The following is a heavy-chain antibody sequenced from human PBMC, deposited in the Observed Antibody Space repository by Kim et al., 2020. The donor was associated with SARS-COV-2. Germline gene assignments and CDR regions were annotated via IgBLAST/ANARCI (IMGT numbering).Heavy chain of an antibody. V-gene: IGHV3-30*18. Sequence: GGSLRLSCAASGFTFSSYGMHWVRQAPGKGLEWVAVISYDGSNKYYADSVKGRFTISRDNSKNTLYLQMNSLRAEDTAVYYCAKDRALLWFGDLYYGMDVWGQGTTVTVSS. CDR2: ISYDGSNK. CDR1: GFTFSSYG. J-gene: IGHJ6*02. D-gene: IGHD3-10*01. CDR3: AKDRALLWFGDLYYGMDV.